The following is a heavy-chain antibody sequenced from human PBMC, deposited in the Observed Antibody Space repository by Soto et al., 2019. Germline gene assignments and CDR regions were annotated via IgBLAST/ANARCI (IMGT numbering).Heavy chain of an antibody. D-gene: IGHD3-22*01. CDR1: GFTFDDYA. V-gene: IGHV3-9*01. CDR3: AKSPSLGHYDTSGYRHYFAY. J-gene: IGHJ4*02. CDR2: ISWNSDII. Sequence: GGSLRLSCAASGFTFDDYAMHWVRQAPGKGLEWVSGISWNSDIIGYADSVKGRFTISRDNAKNSLHLQMSSLRAEDTALYYCAKSPSLGHYDTSGYRHYFAYWGQGALVTVSS.